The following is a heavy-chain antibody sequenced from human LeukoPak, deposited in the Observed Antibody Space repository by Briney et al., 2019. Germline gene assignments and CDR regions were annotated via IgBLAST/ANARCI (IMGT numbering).Heavy chain of an antibody. CDR3: ARIGIQLPRLGYFRH. J-gene: IGHJ1*01. V-gene: IGHV1-18*01. CDR2: ISAYNGNT. CDR1: GYTFTSYG. Sequence: ASVKVSCKASGYTFTSYGISWVRQAPGQGLEWMGWISAYNGNTNYAQKLQGRVTMTTDTSTSTAYMELRSLRSDDTAVYYCARIGIQLPRLGYFRHWGQGTLVTVSS. D-gene: IGHD5-18*01.